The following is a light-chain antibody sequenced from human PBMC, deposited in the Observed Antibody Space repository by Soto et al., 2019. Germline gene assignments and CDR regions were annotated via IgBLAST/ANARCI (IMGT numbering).Light chain of an antibody. J-gene: IGLJ3*02. CDR2: DDT. V-gene: IGLV2-14*03. Sequence: QSALTQPASVSESPGQSITISCTGTSSDVGGYNYVSWYQQHPGKPPQLIISDDTNRPSGVSNRFSGSKSGNTASLTISGLQAEDEADYYCSSYTSGSTLVVFGGGTQLTVL. CDR1: SSDVGGYNY. CDR3: SSYTSGSTLVV.